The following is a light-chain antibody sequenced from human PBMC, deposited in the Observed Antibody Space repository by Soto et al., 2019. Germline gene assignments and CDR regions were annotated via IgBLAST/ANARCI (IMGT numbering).Light chain of an antibody. J-gene: IGKJ4*01. Sequence: DIVMTQSPDSLALSLGERATINRKSSQSVLHSSNNRNYLAWYQQKPGQPPKLLIYWASTRESGVPDRFSGSGSGTDFTLTITSLKAEDVAVYSCQQYYDAPTLTLGCGTRVEMK. CDR1: QSVLHSSNNRNY. CDR2: WAS. V-gene: IGKV4-1*01. CDR3: QQYYDAPTLT.